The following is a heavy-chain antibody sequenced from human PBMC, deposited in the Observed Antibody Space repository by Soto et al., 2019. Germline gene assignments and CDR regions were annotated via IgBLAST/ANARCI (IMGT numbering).Heavy chain of an antibody. V-gene: IGHV4-59*01. D-gene: IGHD6-6*01. CDR1: GDSMSRYY. CDR3: ARVAFVPGPHNEDFFDP. CDR2: IYYTGST. Sequence: QVQLQESGPGLVKPSETLSLTCTVSGDSMSRYYLTWIRQLPGKGLDCIGYIYYTGSTSYNPSLKSRVTISLDTSKTQFSLTLRSVTAADTAVYYCARVAFVPGPHNEDFFDPWGQGILVTVSS. J-gene: IGHJ5*02.